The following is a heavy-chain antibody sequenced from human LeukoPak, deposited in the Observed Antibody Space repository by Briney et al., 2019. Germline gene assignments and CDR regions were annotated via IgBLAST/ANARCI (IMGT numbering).Heavy chain of an antibody. V-gene: IGHV1-69*05. Sequence: ASVKVSCKASGGTFSSYAISWVRQAPGQGLEWMGGIIPIFGTANYAQKFQGRVTITTDESTSTAYMELSSLRSEDTAVYCCARGLGFWQVPWDWFDPWGQGTLVTVSS. CDR3: ARGLGFWQVPWDWFDP. CDR1: GGTFSSYA. CDR2: IIPIFGTA. D-gene: IGHD2-2*03. J-gene: IGHJ5*02.